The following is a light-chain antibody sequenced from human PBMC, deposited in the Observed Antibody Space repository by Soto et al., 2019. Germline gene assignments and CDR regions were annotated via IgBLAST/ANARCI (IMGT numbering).Light chain of an antibody. CDR3: AAWDDSLSGAV. Sequence: QSALTQPASVSGSPGQSITISCTGARSDFGSYSVVSWYQQHPGKAPKLLIYEATKRPSGVSNRYSGSQSGNTASLTISGIQAEDEADYYCAAWDDSLSGAVVGGGTQLTVL. CDR2: EAT. CDR1: RSDFGSYSV. V-gene: IGLV2-23*01. J-gene: IGLJ7*01.